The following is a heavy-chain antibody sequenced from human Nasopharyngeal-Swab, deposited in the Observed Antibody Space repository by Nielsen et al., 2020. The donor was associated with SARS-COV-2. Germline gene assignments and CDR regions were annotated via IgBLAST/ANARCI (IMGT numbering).Heavy chain of an antibody. CDR1: GYSFTSYW. D-gene: IGHD1-26*01. CDR2: IYPGDSDT. J-gene: IGHJ3*02. CDR3: ARHGTQGPYQAGAFDI. Sequence: KVSCKGSGYSFTSYWIGWVRQMPGKGLEWMGIIYPGDSDTRYSSSFQGQVTISADKSISNAYLQWSSLKASDTAMYYCARHGTQGPYQAGAFDIWGQGTMVTASS. V-gene: IGHV5-51*01.